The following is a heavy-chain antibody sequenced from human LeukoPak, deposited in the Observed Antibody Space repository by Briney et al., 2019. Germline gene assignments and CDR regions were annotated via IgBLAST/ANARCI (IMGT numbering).Heavy chain of an antibody. D-gene: IGHD2-15*01. Sequence: GGSLRLSCAASGFTFSKAWMSWVRQAPGKGLEWVGRIKSKIDGGTTDYAAPVKGRFTISRDDSKNTVYLQMNSLKAEDTAVYYCTTVGYCSSGSCAGFDIWGQGTMVTVSS. CDR1: GFTFSKAW. CDR3: TTVGYCSSGSCAGFDI. V-gene: IGHV3-15*01. CDR2: IKSKIDGGTT. J-gene: IGHJ3*02.